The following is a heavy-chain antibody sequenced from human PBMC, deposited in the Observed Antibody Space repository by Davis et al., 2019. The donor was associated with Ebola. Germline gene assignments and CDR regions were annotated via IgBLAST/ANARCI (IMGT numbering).Heavy chain of an antibody. J-gene: IGHJ4*02. CDR1: GFTFSSYW. D-gene: IGHD2-8*02. CDR3: TTLPTGARDY. V-gene: IGHV3-15*01. Sequence: GGSLRLSCAASGFTFSSYWMSWVRQAPGKGLEWVGRIKTKTDGGTTDYAAPVKGRFTISRDDSKNTLYLQMNSLKTEDTAVYYCTTLPTGARDYWGQGTLVTVSS. CDR2: IKTKTDGGTT.